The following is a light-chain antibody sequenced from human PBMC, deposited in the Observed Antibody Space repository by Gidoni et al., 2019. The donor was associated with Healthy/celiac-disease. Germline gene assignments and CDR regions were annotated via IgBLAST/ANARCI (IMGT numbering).Light chain of an antibody. Sequence: DIQMTQSPSSLSASVGDRVTITCQASQDISNYLIWYQQKPGKAPKLLIYDASNLETGVPSKFSGSGSGTDFTFTISSLQAEDIATYYCQQYDNLPWTFGQGTKLEIK. CDR2: DAS. CDR3: QQYDNLPWT. V-gene: IGKV1-33*01. CDR1: QDISNY. J-gene: IGKJ2*02.